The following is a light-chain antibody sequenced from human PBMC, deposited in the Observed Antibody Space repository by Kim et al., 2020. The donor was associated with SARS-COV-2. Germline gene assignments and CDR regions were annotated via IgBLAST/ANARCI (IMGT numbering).Light chain of an antibody. CDR2: AAS. V-gene: IGKV1-9*01. CDR1: QVIINF. Sequence: SAAVGDRVTTTCRASQVIINFLAWYQQKPGNAPKLLIYAASTLQSGVPSRFSGSGSGTDFTLTISSLQPEDFATYYCQQLNSYLYTFGQGTKLE. CDR3: QQLNSYLYT. J-gene: IGKJ2*01.